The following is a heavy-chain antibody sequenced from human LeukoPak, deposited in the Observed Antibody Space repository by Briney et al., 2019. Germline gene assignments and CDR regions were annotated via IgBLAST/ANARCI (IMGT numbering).Heavy chain of an antibody. CDR3: ARGVEMATEPDY. CDR2: ISAYNGNT. V-gene: IGHV1-18*01. D-gene: IGHD5-24*01. CDR1: GYTFSNYN. Sequence: GASVKVSCKASGYTFSNYNVSWVRQAPGQGLEWMGWISAYNGNTSYAQKLQGRVTMTRNTSISTAYMELSSLRSEDTAVYYCARGVEMATEPDYWGQGTLVTVSS. J-gene: IGHJ4*02.